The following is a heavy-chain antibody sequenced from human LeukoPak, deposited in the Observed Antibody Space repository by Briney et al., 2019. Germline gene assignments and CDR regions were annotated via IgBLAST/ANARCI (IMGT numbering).Heavy chain of an antibody. CDR2: IYYSGST. Sequence: SETLSLTCSVSGDSIRSVSYYWGWIRQPPGKGPEWIGNIYYSGSTYYSPSLKSRVTISIDTSKNQFSLRLKSVTAADTAVYYCARDLVKEKPSGGFYYYGMDVWGQGTTVTVSS. J-gene: IGHJ6*02. CDR1: GDSIRSVSYY. CDR3: ARDLVKEKPSGGFYYYGMDV. D-gene: IGHD1-26*01. V-gene: IGHV4-39*07.